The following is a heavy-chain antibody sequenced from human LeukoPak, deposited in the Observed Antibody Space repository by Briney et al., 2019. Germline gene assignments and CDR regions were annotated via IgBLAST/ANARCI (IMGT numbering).Heavy chain of an antibody. Sequence: SETLSLTCTVSGGSISSGGNYWSWIRQHPGKGLEWIGYIYYTGSTYYNPSLKSRVSISVDTSKNQFSLNLSSVTAADTAIYYCARDAQYYYDDSGYYYLDYWGQGTLVTVSS. V-gene: IGHV4-31*03. CDR2: IYYTGST. CDR1: GGSISSGGNY. CDR3: ARDAQYYYDDSGYYYLDY. J-gene: IGHJ4*02. D-gene: IGHD3-22*01.